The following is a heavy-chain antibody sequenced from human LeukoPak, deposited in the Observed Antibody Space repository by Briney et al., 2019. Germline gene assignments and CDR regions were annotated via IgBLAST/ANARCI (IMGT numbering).Heavy chain of an antibody. J-gene: IGHJ4*02. CDR3: AKAYGDYGTTTYRRAYFDY. CDR1: GGSFSGYH. D-gene: IGHD4-17*01. Sequence: PSETLSLTCALYGGSFSGYHWSWIRQPPGKGLEWIGEINHSGSTNYNPSLKRRVTISVDTSKNQFSLKLSSVTAADTAVYYCAKAYGDYGTTTYRRAYFDYWGQGTLVTVSS. V-gene: IGHV4-34*01. CDR2: INHSGST.